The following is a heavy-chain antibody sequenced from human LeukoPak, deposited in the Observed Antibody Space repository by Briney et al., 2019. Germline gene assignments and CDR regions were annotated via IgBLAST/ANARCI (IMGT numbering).Heavy chain of an antibody. V-gene: IGHV3-53*01. CDR1: GFTVSSNY. CDR2: IYSGGST. J-gene: IGHJ4*02. Sequence: GGSLRLSCAASGFTVSSNYMSWVRQAPGKGLGWVSVIYSGGSTYYADSVKGRFTISRDNSKNTLYLQMNSLRAEDTAVYYCARVFGYYDFPGAENWGQGTLVTVSS. D-gene: IGHD3-3*01. CDR3: ARVFGYYDFPGAEN.